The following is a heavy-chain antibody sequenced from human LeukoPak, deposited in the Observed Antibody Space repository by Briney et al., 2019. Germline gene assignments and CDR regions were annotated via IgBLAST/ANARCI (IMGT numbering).Heavy chain of an antibody. CDR3: ARLYKQWLSSSDY. Sequence: GESLKISCKGSGYSFTSYWIGWVRQMPGKCLQWMGIIYPGDSDTRYSPSFQGQVTISADKSISTAYLQWSSLKASDTAMYYCARLYKQWLSSSDYWGQGTLVTVSS. V-gene: IGHV5-51*01. CDR1: GYSFTSYW. D-gene: IGHD6-19*01. CDR2: IYPGDSDT. J-gene: IGHJ4*02.